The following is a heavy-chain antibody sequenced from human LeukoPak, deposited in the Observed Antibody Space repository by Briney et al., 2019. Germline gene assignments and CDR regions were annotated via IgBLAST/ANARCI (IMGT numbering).Heavy chain of an antibody. D-gene: IGHD3-22*01. CDR1: GVSLSGYY. V-gene: IGHV4-34*01. CDR3: AAALRDYYDSSGA. CDR2: INYSGSK. J-gene: IGHJ5*02. Sequence: SETLSLTCAVDGVSLSGYYWNWNRQSPGKGLEWIGEINYSGSKNYNNPSLKSRVTISVDPSKNQFSLKLSSVTAADTAVYYCAAALRDYYDSSGAWGQGTLVTVSS.